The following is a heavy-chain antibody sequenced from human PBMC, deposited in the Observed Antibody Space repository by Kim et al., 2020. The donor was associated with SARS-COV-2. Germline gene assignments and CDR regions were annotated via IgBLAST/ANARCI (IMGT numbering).Heavy chain of an antibody. CDR3: AREMATGYYFDY. V-gene: IGHV3-53*01. J-gene: IGHJ4*02. Sequence: YYADSVKGRFTNSRDNSKNTLYLHMNSLRAEDTAVYYCAREMATGYYFDYWGQGTLVTVSS. D-gene: IGHD5-12*01.